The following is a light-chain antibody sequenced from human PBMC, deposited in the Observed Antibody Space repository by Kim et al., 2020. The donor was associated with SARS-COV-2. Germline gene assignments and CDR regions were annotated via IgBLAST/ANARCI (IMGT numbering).Light chain of an antibody. J-gene: IGLJ2*01. CDR2: EVT. CDR1: RNDVGRYNL. Sequence: QSITIACTGTRNDVGRYNLVSWYQHHPGKVPKLMIYEVTKRPSGLSTRFSGSKSGNTASLTISGLQAEDEADYYCCSYAGSTTYVVFGGGTQLTVL. V-gene: IGLV2-23*02. CDR3: CSYAGSTTYVV.